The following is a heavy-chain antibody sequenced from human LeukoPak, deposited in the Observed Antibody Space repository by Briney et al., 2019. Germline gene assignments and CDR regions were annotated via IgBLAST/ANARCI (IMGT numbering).Heavy chain of an antibody. CDR2: INHSGST. CDR3: ARSGFWEYSYGKYFQH. D-gene: IGHD5-18*01. V-gene: IGHV4-34*01. CDR1: GGSFSGYY. Sequence: SETLSLTCAVYGGSFSGYYWSWIRQPPGKGLEWIGEINHSGSTNYNPSLKSRVTISVDTSKNQFSLKLSSVTAADTAVYYCARSGFWEYSYGKYFQHWGQGTLATVSS. J-gene: IGHJ1*01.